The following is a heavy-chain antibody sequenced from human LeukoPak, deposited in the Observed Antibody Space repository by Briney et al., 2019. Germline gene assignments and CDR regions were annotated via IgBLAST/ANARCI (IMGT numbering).Heavy chain of an antibody. D-gene: IGHD6-19*01. V-gene: IGHV1-46*01. J-gene: IGHJ4*02. Sequence: ASVKVSCKASGYTSTSYYMHWVRQAPGQGLEWMGIIIPSGGSTSYAQKFQGRVTMTRDTSTSTVYMELSSLRSEDTAVYYCARESSGWYELDYWGQGTLVTVSS. CDR3: ARESSGWYELDY. CDR1: GYTSTSYY. CDR2: IIPSGGST.